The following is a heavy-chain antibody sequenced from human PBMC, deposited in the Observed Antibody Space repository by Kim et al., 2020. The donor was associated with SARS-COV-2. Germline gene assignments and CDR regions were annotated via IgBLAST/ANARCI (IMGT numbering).Heavy chain of an antibody. J-gene: IGHJ4*02. CDR3: SKGDIAVGGTDY. V-gene: IGHV3-23*01. CDR2: LSGSGGST. D-gene: IGHD6-19*01. Sequence: GGSLRLSCAASGFTFSSYAMSWVRQAPGKGLEWVSALSGSGGSTYYAESVKDRFTISRDNSKNTLYLQMYSLRAEDTAVYYCSKGDIAVGGTDYWCQGTLVTVSS. CDR1: GFTFSSYA.